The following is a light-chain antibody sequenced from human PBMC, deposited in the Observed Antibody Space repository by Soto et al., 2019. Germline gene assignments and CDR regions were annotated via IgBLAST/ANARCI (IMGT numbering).Light chain of an antibody. CDR3: QQYNDYSTWT. Sequence: DIQMTQSPSTLSASVGDRVTITCRASQSISRWLAWYQQKPGKAPKVLIWDATTLNRGVPSRFSGSGFGTEFTLTISSLQPDDFATYYCQQYNDYSTWTFGQGTKVEIK. CDR2: DAT. J-gene: IGKJ1*01. V-gene: IGKV1-5*01. CDR1: QSISRW.